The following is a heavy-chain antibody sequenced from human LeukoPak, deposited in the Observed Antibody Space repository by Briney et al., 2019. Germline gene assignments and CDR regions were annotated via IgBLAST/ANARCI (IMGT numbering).Heavy chain of an antibody. V-gene: IGHV3-23*01. J-gene: IGHJ4*02. D-gene: IGHD6-19*01. CDR2: ISGSGGST. Sequence: GGSLRPSCAASGFTFSSYAMSWVRQAPGKGLEWVSAISGSGGSTYYADSVKGRFTISRDNSKNTLYLQMNSLRAEDTAVYYCAKDPDIAVAGDYWGQGTLVTVSS. CDR3: AKDPDIAVAGDY. CDR1: GFTFSSYA.